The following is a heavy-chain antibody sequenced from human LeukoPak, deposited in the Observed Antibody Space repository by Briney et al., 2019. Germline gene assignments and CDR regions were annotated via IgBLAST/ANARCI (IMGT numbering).Heavy chain of an antibody. CDR2: ISDDGGST. D-gene: IGHD6-6*01. Sequence: GGSLRLSCSASGFILRNFGMNWVRQAPGKGLEWVSAISDDGGSTYYTDSVKGRFTISRDNSKNTLYLQMNSLKVEDTAVYFCAKRVPYSSSSVYFDYWGQGTLVTVSS. V-gene: IGHV3-23*01. CDR3: AKRVPYSSSSVYFDY. CDR1: GFILRNFG. J-gene: IGHJ4*02.